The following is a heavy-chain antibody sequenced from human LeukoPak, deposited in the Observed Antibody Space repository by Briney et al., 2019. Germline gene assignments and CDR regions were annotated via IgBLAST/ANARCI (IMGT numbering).Heavy chain of an antibody. V-gene: IGHV3-48*02. CDR3: AREAGAGNDY. J-gene: IGHJ4*02. CDR2: ISSSSSNI. CDR1: GFTLRTYS. D-gene: IGHD1-26*01. Sequence: GGSLRLSCVASGFTLRTYSMNWVRQAPGKGLEWVSYISSSSSNIYYADSVKGRFTVSRDNAKNSLYLQMNSLRDEDTAVYYCAREAGAGNDYWGQGTLVTVSS.